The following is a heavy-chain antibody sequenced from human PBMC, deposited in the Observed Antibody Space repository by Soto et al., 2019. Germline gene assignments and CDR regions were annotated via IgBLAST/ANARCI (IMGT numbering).Heavy chain of an antibody. V-gene: IGHV6-1*01. Sequence: SQTLSLTCAISGDSVSSNSAAWNWIRQSPSRGLEWLGRTYYRSKWYNDYAVSVKSRITINPDTSKNQFSLQLNSVTPEDTAVYYCARAGHIVVVPAAYLGYWGQGTLVTVSS. CDR1: GDSVSSNSAA. J-gene: IGHJ4*02. D-gene: IGHD2-2*01. CDR2: TYYRSKWYN. CDR3: ARAGHIVVVPAAYLGY.